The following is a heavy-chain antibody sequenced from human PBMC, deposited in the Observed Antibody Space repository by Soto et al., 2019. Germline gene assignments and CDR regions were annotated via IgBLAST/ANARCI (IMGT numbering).Heavy chain of an antibody. J-gene: IGHJ4*02. Sequence: PGGSLRLSCAASGFTFSSYAMSWVRQAPGKGLEWVSAISGSGGSTYYADSVKGRFTISRDNSKNTLYLQMNSLRAEDTAVYYCVKDETRGYSGYGVDYWGQGTLVTVSS. CDR3: VKDETRGYSGYGVDY. V-gene: IGHV3-23*01. CDR1: GFTFSSYA. CDR2: ISGSGGST. D-gene: IGHD5-12*01.